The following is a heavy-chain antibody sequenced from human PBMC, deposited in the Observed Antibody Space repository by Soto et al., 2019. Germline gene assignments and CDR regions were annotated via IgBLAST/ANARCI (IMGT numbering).Heavy chain of an antibody. J-gene: IGHJ4*02. Sequence: QVELVQSGAQVKKPGSAVKVSCKASGGTFNMFAMNWVRQAPGHGLEWMGGIIPIFDAPRYSEQFQGRVTITVDESTSTAYMELSSLTSDDTAIYYCMRAIGSGGVMGGFDYWGQGTLVTVSS. V-gene: IGHV1-69*01. CDR1: GGTFNMFA. CDR2: IIPIFDAP. D-gene: IGHD3-16*01. CDR3: MRAIGSGGVMGGFDY.